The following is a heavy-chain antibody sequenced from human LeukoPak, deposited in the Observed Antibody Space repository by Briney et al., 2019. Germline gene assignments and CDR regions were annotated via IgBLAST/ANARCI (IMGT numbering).Heavy chain of an antibody. Sequence: GGSLRLSCAASGFTFSSYGMHWVRQAPGKGLEWVAVISYDGSNKYYADSVKGRFTISRDNSKNTLYLQMNSLRAEDTAVYYWAKNLGSGNHYSDYFDYLGQGTLVTVSS. J-gene: IGHJ4*02. CDR1: GFTFSSYG. V-gene: IGHV3-30*18. D-gene: IGHD5-12*01. CDR2: ISYDGSNK. CDR3: AKNLGSGNHYSDYFDY.